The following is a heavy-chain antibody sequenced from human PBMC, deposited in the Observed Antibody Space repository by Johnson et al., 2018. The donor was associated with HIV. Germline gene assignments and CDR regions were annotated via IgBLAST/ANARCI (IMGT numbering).Heavy chain of an antibody. CDR1: GFTFSSYA. CDR3: TTDGGGALGGAFDI. J-gene: IGHJ3*02. V-gene: IGHV3-30*04. CDR2: IWPDGSNR. Sequence: QVQLVESGGGVVPPGRSLRLSCAASGFTFSSYAMHWVRQAPGKGLEWVAFIWPDGSNRYSADSVKCRFTSSRDNSKNTLYLDMKSLRAEDTAVYYCTTDGGGALGGAFDIWGQGTMVTVSS. D-gene: IGHD1-26*01.